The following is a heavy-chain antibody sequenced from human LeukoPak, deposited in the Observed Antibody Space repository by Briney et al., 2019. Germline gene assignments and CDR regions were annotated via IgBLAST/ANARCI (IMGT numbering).Heavy chain of an antibody. V-gene: IGHV4-34*01. J-gene: IGHJ5*02. CDR1: GGSFSGYY. Sequence: SETLSLTCAVYGGSFSGYYWSWIRQPPGKGLEWIGEINHSGSTNYNPSLKSRVTISVDTSKNQFSLKLSSVTAADTAVYYCSRASNYFRFWGGYYGNHRVDPWGQGTLVTVSS. CDR3: SRASNYFRFWGGYYGNHRVDP. D-gene: IGHD3-3*01. CDR2: INHSGST.